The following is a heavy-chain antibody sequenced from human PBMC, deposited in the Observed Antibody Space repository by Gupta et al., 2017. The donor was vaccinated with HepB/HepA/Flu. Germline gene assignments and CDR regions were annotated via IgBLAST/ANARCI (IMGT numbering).Heavy chain of an antibody. CDR3: ARMTGSRFGDFDY. CDR2: ISYDGSTK. J-gene: IGHJ4*02. D-gene: IGHD3-16*01. Sequence: QVQLVESGGGVVQPGRSPTLSCAASGFTFEIHAMHWVRQAPGKGLEWVAVISYDGSTKNYADSGKGRFTISRNNSDNTLSVQMNSLRIEDTALYYCARMTGSRFGDFDYWGQGTLVTVSS. V-gene: IGHV3-30-3*01. CDR1: GFTFEIHA.